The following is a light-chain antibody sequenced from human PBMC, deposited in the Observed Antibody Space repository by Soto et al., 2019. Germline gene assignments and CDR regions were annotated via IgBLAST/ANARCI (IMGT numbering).Light chain of an antibody. Sequence: QSALTQPASVSGSPGQSITISCTGTSSDVGGYNYVSWYQQHPGKAPKIMIDDVSNRPSGVSNRFSGSKSGNTASLTISGLQAEDEADYYCSSYTSSSTLVVFGVGTQLTVL. V-gene: IGLV2-14*01. CDR1: SSDVGGYNY. J-gene: IGLJ2*01. CDR3: SSYTSSSTLVV. CDR2: DVS.